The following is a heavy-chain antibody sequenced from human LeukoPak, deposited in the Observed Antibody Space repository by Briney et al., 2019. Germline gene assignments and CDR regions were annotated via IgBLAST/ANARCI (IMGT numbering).Heavy chain of an antibody. Sequence: ASETLSLTCTVSGGSISSYYWSWIRQPAGKGLEWIGRIYTSGSTNYNPSLKSRVTMSVDTSKNQFSLKLSTVTAADTAVYYCARGALERLHAFHIWAQGTMVTVSS. V-gene: IGHV4-4*07. CDR3: ARGALERLHAFHI. J-gene: IGHJ3*02. D-gene: IGHD1-1*01. CDR2: IYTSGST. CDR1: GGSISSYY.